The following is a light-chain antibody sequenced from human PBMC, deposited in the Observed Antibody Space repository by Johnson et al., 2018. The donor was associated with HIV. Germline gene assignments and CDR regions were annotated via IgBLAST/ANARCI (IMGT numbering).Light chain of an antibody. Sequence: QSVLTQPPSVSAAPGQKVTISCSGSSSNIGNNYVSWYQQLPGTAPKLLIYENNKRPSGIPDRFSGSKSGTSATLGITGLQTGDEAYYYCATWDSSLSAGGVFGTGTKVTVL. V-gene: IGLV1-51*02. J-gene: IGLJ1*01. CDR3: ATWDSSLSAGGV. CDR1: SSNIGNNY. CDR2: ENN.